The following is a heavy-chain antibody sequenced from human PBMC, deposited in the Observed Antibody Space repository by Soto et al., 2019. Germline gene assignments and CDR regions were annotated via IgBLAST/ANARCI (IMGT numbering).Heavy chain of an antibody. J-gene: IGHJ6*02. CDR2: INPSGGST. D-gene: IGHD3-3*01. V-gene: IGHV1-46*01. CDR3: ARDLVSRITIFGVASRYGMDV. Sequence: ASVKVTCKACRDTFTSYYMRWVRQAPGKGLEWMGIINPSGGSTSYAQKFQGRVTMTRDTSTSTVYMELSSLRSEDTAVYYCARDLVSRITIFGVASRYGMDVWGQGPTVTVSS. CDR1: RDTFTSYY.